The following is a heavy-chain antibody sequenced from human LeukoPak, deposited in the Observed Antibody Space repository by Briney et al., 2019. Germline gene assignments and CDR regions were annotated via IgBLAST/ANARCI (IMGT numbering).Heavy chain of an antibody. CDR2: IYYSGST. CDR1: GGSTSSYY. D-gene: IGHD3-10*01. CDR3: ARRRGVGSGRGGLGAFDI. Sequence: PSETLSLTCTVSGGSTSSYYWSWIRQPPGKGLEWIGYIYYSGSTNYNPSLKSRVTISVDTSKNQFSLKLSSVTAADTAVYYCARRRGVGSGRGGLGAFDIWGQGTMVTVSS. V-gene: IGHV4-59*01. J-gene: IGHJ3*02.